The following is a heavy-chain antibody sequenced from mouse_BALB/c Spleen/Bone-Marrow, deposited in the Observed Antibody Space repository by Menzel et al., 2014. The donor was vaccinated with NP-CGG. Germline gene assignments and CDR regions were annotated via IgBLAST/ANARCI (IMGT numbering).Heavy chain of an antibody. J-gene: IGHJ1*01. CDR3: ARFYYYGSSYWYFDV. V-gene: IGHV1-18*01. D-gene: IGHD1-1*01. CDR1: GYTFTDYN. CDR2: INPNNGGT. Sequence: EVQLQQSGPELVKPGASVKIPCKASGYTFTDYNMDWVKQSHGKSLEWIGDINPNNGGTIYNQKFKGKATLTVDKSSSTAYTELRSLTSEDTAVYYCARFYYYGSSYWYFDVWGAGTTVTVSS.